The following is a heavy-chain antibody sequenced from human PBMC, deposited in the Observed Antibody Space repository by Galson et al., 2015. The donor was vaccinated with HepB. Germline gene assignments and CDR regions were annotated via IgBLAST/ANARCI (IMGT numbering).Heavy chain of an antibody. CDR2: IIPNSGGT. CDR1: GYTFSVYY. V-gene: IGHV1-2*02. D-gene: IGHD2-2*01. Sequence: SVKVSCKASGYTFSVYYIHWVRQAPGQGLEWMGWIIPNSGGTTYSQKFQGRVTMTRDTSINTAYMELSSLRSDDAAVYYCARGVLPPALDYWGQGTLVTVPS. CDR3: ARGVLPPALDY. J-gene: IGHJ4*02.